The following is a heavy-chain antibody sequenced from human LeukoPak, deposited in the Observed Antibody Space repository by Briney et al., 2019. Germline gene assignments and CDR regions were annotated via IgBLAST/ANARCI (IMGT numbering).Heavy chain of an antibody. Sequence: GGSLRLSCAASGFTFSSYSMNWVRQAPGKGLEWVSSIISSSSYIYYADSVKGRFTISRDNAKTSLYLQMNSLRAEDTAVYYCARDLGGSGWVTYWYAGFDYWGQGTLVTVSS. D-gene: IGHD6-19*01. CDR3: ARDLGGSGWVTYWYAGFDY. CDR2: IISSSSYI. CDR1: GFTFSSYS. J-gene: IGHJ4*02. V-gene: IGHV3-21*01.